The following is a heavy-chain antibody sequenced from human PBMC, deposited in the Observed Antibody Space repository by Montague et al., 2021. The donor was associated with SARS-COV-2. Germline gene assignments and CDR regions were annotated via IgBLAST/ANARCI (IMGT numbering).Heavy chain of an antibody. V-gene: IGHV4-61*02. D-gene: IGHD1-26*01. CDR1: GASISTGIYY. CDR2: IRTTGHT. CDR3: VRFGSGTLEFDL. Sequence: TLSLTCTVSGASISTGIYYWSWIRQPAGKGLEWIGRIRTTGHTDYXRSLESRVFMSVDTSTNQFSLSLTSVTAADTAVYFCVRFGSGTLEFDLWGQGTLVTVFS. J-gene: IGHJ4*02.